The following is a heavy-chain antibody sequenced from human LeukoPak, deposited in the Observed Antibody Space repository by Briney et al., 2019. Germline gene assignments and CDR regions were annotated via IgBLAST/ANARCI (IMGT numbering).Heavy chain of an antibody. CDR3: AIDYWRGSCGY. Sequence: ASVKVSCKASGYTFTSYDINWVRQATGQGLEWMGWMNPDTGNTGYAQKLQGRVTMTRNTSKSTAYMELSSLRSEDTAVYYCAIDYWRGSCGYWGQGTLVTVSS. CDR2: MNPDTGNT. V-gene: IGHV1-8*01. CDR1: GYTFTSYD. J-gene: IGHJ4*02. D-gene: IGHD3-3*01.